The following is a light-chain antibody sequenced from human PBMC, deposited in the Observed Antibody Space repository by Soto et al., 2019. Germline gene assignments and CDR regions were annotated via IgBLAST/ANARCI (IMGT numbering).Light chain of an antibody. Sequence: EIVLTQSPATLSLSPGERATLSCRASQRVSSYLAWYQQKPGQAPRLLIYDASNMATGIPARFSGSGSGTDFTLTISSLEPEDFAFYYCQQRSNWPTFGGGTKVEIK. V-gene: IGKV3-11*01. CDR1: QRVSSY. J-gene: IGKJ4*01. CDR2: DAS. CDR3: QQRSNWPT.